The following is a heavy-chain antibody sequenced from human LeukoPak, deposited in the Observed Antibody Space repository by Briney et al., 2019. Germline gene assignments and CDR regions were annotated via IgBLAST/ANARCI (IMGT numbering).Heavy chain of an antibody. Sequence: PWESLRLSCAVSGFTVSSSYMTWVRQAPGKGLEWVSLIFSNSMTTYAHSLRSRFTISRDNSKNTLFLQMTNLRAEDTAVYYCVRDKGVGRTERFDSWGPGTLVTVSS. CDR2: IFSNSMT. CDR3: VRDKGVGRTERFDS. J-gene: IGHJ4*02. CDR1: GFTVSSSY. D-gene: IGHD1-26*01. V-gene: IGHV3-53*01.